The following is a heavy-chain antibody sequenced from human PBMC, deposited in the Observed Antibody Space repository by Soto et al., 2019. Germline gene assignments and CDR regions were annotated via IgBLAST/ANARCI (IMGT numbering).Heavy chain of an antibody. D-gene: IGHD5-18*01. J-gene: IGHJ6*03. Sequence: GASVKVSCKVSGYTLTELSMHWVRQAPGKGLEWMGGFDPEDGETIYAQKFQGRVTMTEDTSTDTAYMELSSLRSEDTAVYYCATDQRYVDTAMNSYYYYMDVWGKGTTVTVSS. CDR3: ATDQRYVDTAMNSYYYYMDV. V-gene: IGHV1-24*01. CDR1: GYTLTELS. CDR2: FDPEDGET.